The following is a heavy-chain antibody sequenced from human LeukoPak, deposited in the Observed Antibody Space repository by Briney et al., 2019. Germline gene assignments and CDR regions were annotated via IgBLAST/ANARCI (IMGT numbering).Heavy chain of an antibody. V-gene: IGHV1-2*02. D-gene: IGHD3-10*01. CDR1: GYTFTCYY. CDR2: INPNSGGT. CDR3: ARYYYGSGSNDY. J-gene: IGHJ4*02. Sequence: ASVKVSCKASGYTFTCYYMHWVRQAPGQGLEWMGWINPNSGGTNYAQKFQGRVTMTRDTSISTAYMELSRLRSDDTAVYYCARYYYGSGSNDYWGQGTLVTVSS.